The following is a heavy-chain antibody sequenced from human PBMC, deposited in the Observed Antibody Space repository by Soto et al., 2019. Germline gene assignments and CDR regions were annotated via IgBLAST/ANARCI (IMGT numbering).Heavy chain of an antibody. D-gene: IGHD3-10*01. V-gene: IGHV1-46*03. CDR1: GYTFTSYY. Sequence: GASVKVSCKASGYTFTSYYMHWVRQAPGQGLEWMGIINPSGGSTSYAQKFQGRVTMTRDTSTSTVYMELSSLRSEDTAVYYCARGGEVRGVYYYYMDVWGKGTTVTVSS. CDR2: INPSGGST. J-gene: IGHJ6*03. CDR3: ARGGEVRGVYYYYMDV.